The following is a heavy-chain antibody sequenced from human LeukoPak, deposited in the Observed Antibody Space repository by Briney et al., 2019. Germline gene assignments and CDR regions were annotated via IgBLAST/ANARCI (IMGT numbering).Heavy chain of an antibody. J-gene: IGHJ4*02. V-gene: IGHV3-23*01. CDR3: ARRLGGANSFDY. CDR2: TSGSGTTT. CDR1: GFTFSSYA. Sequence: GGSPRLSCAASGFTFSSYAMRWVRQAPGKGLEWVSLTSGSGTTTYYADSVKGRFTISRDNSKNTLYLQMNSLRDEDTAVYYCARRLGGANSFDYWGQGTLVTVSS. D-gene: IGHD1-26*01.